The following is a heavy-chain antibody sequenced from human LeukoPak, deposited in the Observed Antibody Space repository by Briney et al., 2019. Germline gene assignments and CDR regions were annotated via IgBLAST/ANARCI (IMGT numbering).Heavy chain of an antibody. D-gene: IGHD2-15*01. CDR1: GFTFSRFT. Sequence: GGSLRLSCAASGFTFSRFTMNWVRQAPGKGLEWVSSITSSSSYIYYADSVKGRFTISRDNSKNTLYLQINSLRAEDTAVYYCARGRRYCSGGSCYSKANYYYYYMDVWGKGTTVTISS. J-gene: IGHJ6*03. CDR2: ITSSSSYI. V-gene: IGHV3-21*04. CDR3: ARGRRYCSGGSCYSKANYYYYYMDV.